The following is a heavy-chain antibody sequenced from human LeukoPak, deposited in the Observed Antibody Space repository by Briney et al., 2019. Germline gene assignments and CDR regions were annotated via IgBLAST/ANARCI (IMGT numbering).Heavy chain of an antibody. V-gene: IGHV1-2*02. CDR2: INPKTGAA. CDR1: GYIFSDYY. D-gene: IGHD6-13*01. J-gene: IGHJ4*02. CDR3: ARGAEAETSPLDY. Sequence: ASVKVSCKASGYIFSDYYMHWVRQAPGQGLEWLSWINPKTGAADYAQQFRGRITMTRDTSINTDYMEMKRVTSDDTAVYYCARGAEAETSPLDYCGQGTLVTVSS.